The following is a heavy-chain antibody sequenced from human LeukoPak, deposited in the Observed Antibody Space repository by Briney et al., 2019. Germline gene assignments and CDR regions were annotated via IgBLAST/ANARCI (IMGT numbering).Heavy chain of an antibody. D-gene: IGHD3-10*01. V-gene: IGHV3-20*04. CDR3: AKDRSGNSYGHFDY. J-gene: IGHJ4*02. CDR2: INWNGGST. CDR1: GFTFDDYG. Sequence: PGGSLRLSCAASGFTFDDYGMSWVRQAPGKGLEWVSGINWNGGSTGYADTVKGRFTISRDNSKNSLYLHMNSLRAEDTALYYCAKDRSGNSYGHFDYWGQGTLVTVSS.